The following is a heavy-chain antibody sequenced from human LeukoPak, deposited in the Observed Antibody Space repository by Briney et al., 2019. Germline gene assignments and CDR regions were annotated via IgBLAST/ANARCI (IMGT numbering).Heavy chain of an antibody. D-gene: IGHD1-26*01. V-gene: IGHV4-39*07. CDR1: GGSISSSSYY. CDR2: INHFGST. J-gene: IGHJ4*02. Sequence: PSETLSLTCTASGGSISSSSYYWGWIRQPPGKGLEWIGEINHFGSTNYNPSLKSRVTISIDTSKNQFSLKLSSVTAADTAVYYCARIRSRKWGFDYWGQGTLVTVSS. CDR3: ARIRSRKWGFDY.